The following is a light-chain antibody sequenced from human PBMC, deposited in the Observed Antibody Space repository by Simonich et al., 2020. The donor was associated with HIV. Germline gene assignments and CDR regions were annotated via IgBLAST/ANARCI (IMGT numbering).Light chain of an antibody. Sequence: SYELTQPPSVSVSPGQTASITCSGDKLGDKFACWYQQKPGQSPELVIYQNAKRPSGIPVRFSGSNSGNTATLTISGTQAMDEADYYCQAWDSSLRVVFGGGTKLTVL. CDR3: QAWDSSLRVV. CDR1: KLGDKF. J-gene: IGLJ2*01. CDR2: QNA. V-gene: IGLV3-1*01.